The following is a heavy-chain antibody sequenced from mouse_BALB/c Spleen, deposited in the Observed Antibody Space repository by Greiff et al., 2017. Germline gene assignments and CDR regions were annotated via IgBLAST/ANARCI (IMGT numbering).Heavy chain of an antibody. Sequence: EVKLMESGPELVKPGASMKISCKASGYSFTGYTMNWVKQSHGKNLEWIGLINPYNGGTSYNQKFKGKATLTVDKSSSTAYMELLSLTSEDSAVYYCARVGYGSSYAMDYWGQGTSVTVSS. CDR1: GYSFTGYT. D-gene: IGHD1-1*01. CDR2: INPYNGGT. J-gene: IGHJ4*01. CDR3: ARVGYGSSYAMDY. V-gene: IGHV1-18*01.